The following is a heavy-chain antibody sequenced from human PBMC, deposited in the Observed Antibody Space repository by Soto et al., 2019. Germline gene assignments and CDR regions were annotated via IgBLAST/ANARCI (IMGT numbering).Heavy chain of an antibody. Sequence: QLQLQESGPGLVKPSETLSLTCTVSGGSISSSSYYWGWIHQPPGKGLEWIGSIYYSGSTYYNPSLKSRVTISVDTSKNQFSLKLSSVTAAATAVYYCARQPYCSSTSCYPFSNWFDPWGQGTLVTVSS. CDR2: IYYSGST. CDR3: ARQPYCSSTSCYPFSNWFDP. CDR1: GGSISSSSYY. V-gene: IGHV4-39*01. D-gene: IGHD2-2*01. J-gene: IGHJ5*02.